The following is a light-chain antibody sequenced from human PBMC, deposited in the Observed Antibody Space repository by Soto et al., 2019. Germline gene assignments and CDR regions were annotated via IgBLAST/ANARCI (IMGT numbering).Light chain of an antibody. V-gene: IGKV1-33*01. CDR2: DAS. Sequence: DIQMTQSPSSLSASIGDRVTITCQASQDIRNYFNWSQHKAGKAPQLLIFDASNVQRGVPSRFSGRGSGTDFTFTISSLQPEDIATYYYQHYSNSPSFTFGPGTKVDIK. CDR1: QDIRNY. CDR3: QHYSNSPSFT. J-gene: IGKJ3*01.